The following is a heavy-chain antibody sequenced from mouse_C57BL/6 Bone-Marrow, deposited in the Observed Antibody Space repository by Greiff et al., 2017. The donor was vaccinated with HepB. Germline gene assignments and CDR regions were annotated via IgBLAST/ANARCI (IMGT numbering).Heavy chain of an antibody. CDR1: GFNIKDYY. Sequence: EVQLQQSGAELVRPGASVKLSCTASGFNIKDYYMHWVKQRPGQGLEWIGWIDPENGDTEYDSKFQGKATITADTSSNTAYLQLSSMTSEDTAVYYCTTFITTEGGLAYWGQGTLVTVSA. J-gene: IGHJ3*01. CDR3: TTFITTEGGLAY. D-gene: IGHD1-1*01. V-gene: IGHV14-4*01. CDR2: IDPENGDT.